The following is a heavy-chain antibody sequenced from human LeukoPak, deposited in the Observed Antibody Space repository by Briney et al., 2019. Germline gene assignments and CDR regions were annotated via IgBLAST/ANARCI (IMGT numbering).Heavy chain of an antibody. CDR3: ARGRFGELLGY. V-gene: IGHV4-39*01. D-gene: IGHD3-10*01. J-gene: IGHJ4*02. Sequence: SETLSLTCTVSGGSVSSSSYYWGWIRQPPGKGLEWIGSIYYSGSTYYNPSLKSRVTISVDTSKNQFPLKLSSVTAADTAVYYCARGRFGELLGYWGQGTLVTVSS. CDR2: IYYSGST. CDR1: GGSVSSSSYY.